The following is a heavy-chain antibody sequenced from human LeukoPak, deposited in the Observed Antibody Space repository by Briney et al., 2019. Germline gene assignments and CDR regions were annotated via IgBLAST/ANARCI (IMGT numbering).Heavy chain of an antibody. CDR3: ARSYGSGSYLNYYYYGMDV. J-gene: IGHJ6*02. Sequence: ASVKISCKASGYTFTSYGISWVRQAPGQGLGWMGWVSAYNGNTNYAQKLQGRVTMTTDTSTSTAYMELRSLRSDDTAVYYCARSYGSGSYLNYYYYGMDVWGQGTTVTVSS. CDR2: VSAYNGNT. V-gene: IGHV1-18*01. CDR1: GYTFTSYG. D-gene: IGHD3-10*01.